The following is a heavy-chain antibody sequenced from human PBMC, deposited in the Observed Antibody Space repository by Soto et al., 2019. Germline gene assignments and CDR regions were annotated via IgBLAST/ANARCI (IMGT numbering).Heavy chain of an antibody. Sequence: GGSLRLSCASSGFTFSTYTMNWVRQAPGKGLEWVSSINGRGNYIFYAESVKGRFTISRDNAKNSLYLQMDRLRAEDKALYYCVREDGKVGTNSAFDYWGLGALVTVSS. CDR3: VREDGKVGTNSAFDY. J-gene: IGHJ4*02. V-gene: IGHV3-21*01. CDR1: GFTFSTYT. D-gene: IGHD1-26*01. CDR2: INGRGNYI.